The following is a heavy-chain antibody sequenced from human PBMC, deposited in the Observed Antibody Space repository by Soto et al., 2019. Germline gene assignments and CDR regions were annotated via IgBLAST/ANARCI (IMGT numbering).Heavy chain of an antibody. CDR1: GGTFSSYA. V-gene: IGHV1-69*13. Sequence: SVKVSCKASGGTFSSYAISWVRQAPGQGLEWMGGIIPIFGTANYAQKFQGRVTITADESTSTAYMELSSLRSEDTAVYYCARNPQDCGGDCYSVYFQHWGQGTLVTVSS. CDR3: ARNPQDCGGDCYSVYFQH. J-gene: IGHJ1*01. D-gene: IGHD2-21*02. CDR2: IIPIFGTA.